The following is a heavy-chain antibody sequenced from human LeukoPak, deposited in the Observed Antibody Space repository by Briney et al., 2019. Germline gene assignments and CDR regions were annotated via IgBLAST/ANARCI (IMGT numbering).Heavy chain of an antibody. V-gene: IGHV4-59*08. CDR1: GGSISYYS. J-gene: IGHJ4*02. D-gene: IGHD6-6*01. Sequence: SETLSLTCTVSGGSISYYSWSWIRRPPGKGREGIGYIYYNGNTDYNPSLKSRVTISVDTSKNQFSLKLSSLTAADTAVYYCARRLGSTSSGYDYWGQGTLVTVSS. CDR2: IYYNGNT. CDR3: ARRLGSTSSGYDY.